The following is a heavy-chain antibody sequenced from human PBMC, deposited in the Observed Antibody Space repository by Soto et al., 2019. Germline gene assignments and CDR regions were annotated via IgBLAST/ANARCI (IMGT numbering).Heavy chain of an antibody. CDR1: GDSISSGGSY. J-gene: IGHJ5*02. D-gene: IGHD3-10*01. CDR2: IDYSGST. V-gene: IGHV4-31*03. CDR3: AREEVAYYDSGSYNWFDP. Sequence: QVQLQESGPGLVKPSQTLSLTCTVSGDSISSGGSYWSWIRQRPGMGLDWIGYIDYSGSTFYNPSLTRRLTISIDTSKNHFSLKLSSVTAADTALYYCAREEVAYYDSGSYNWFDPWGQGTLVTVSS.